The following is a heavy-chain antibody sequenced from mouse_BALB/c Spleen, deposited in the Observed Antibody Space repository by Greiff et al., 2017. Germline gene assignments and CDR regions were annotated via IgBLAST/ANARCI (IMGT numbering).Heavy chain of an antibody. Sequence: EVQVVESGGGLVKPGGSLKLSCAASGFTFSSYAMSWVRQSPEKRLEWVAEISSGGSYTYYPDTVTGRFTISRDNAKNTLYLEMSSLRSEDTAMYYCARVPTASSYYAMDYWGQGTSVTVSS. CDR1: GFTFSSYA. CDR3: ARVPTASSYYAMDY. D-gene: IGHD1-2*01. CDR2: ISSGGSYT. J-gene: IGHJ4*01. V-gene: IGHV5-9-4*01.